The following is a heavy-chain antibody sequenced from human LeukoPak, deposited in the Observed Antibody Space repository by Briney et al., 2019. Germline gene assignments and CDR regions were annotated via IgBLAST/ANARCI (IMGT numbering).Heavy chain of an antibody. V-gene: IGHV3-23*01. CDR2: ITVGGGT. CDR3: AKSPAAPYYFDY. CDR1: GFALSRYV. Sequence: GGSLRLSCAASGFALSRYVMSWVRQAPGKGLGWVSTITVGGGTYYADSVKGRFTISRDNSKNTLFLQMNTLGAEDTALFYCAKSPAAPYYFDYWGQGTLVTVSS. J-gene: IGHJ4*02. D-gene: IGHD6-13*01.